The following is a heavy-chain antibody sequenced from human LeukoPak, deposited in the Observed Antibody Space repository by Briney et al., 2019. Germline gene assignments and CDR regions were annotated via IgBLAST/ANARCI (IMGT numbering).Heavy chain of an antibody. J-gene: IGHJ5*02. CDR1: GGSFSGYY. Sequence: SETLSLTCAVYGGSFSGYYWSWIRQPPGKGLEWIGEINHSGSTNYNPSLKSRVTISVDTSKNQFSLKLSSVTAADTAVYYCARGRRGITIFGVGLVSNNWFDPWGQGTLVTVSS. CDR3: ARGRRGITIFGVGLVSNNWFDP. CDR2: INHSGST. V-gene: IGHV4-34*01. D-gene: IGHD3-3*01.